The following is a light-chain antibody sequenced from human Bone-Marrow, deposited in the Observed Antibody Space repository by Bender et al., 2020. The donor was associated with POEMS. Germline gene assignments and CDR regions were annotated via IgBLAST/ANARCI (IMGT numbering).Light chain of an antibody. J-gene: IGLJ2*01. V-gene: IGLV2-23*02. CDR2: EIS. Sequence: QSVLTQPASVSASPGQSITISCTGTSSDVGTNLVSWYQQHSGETPKLLIFEISDRPSGVSERFSGSKSGNTASLTISGLQAEDEADYYCCSYAGHDTVIFGGGTKMTVL. CDR1: SSDVGTNL. CDR3: CSYAGHDTVI.